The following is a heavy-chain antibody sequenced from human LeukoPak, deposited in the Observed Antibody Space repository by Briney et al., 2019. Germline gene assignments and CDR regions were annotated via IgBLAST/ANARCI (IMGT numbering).Heavy chain of an antibody. V-gene: IGHV1-2*02. Sequence: GASVKVSCETSAQTFNAYFIHWARQAPGQGLEWVGWINPIPGGTKYAQTFQGRVSMTRDTSISTTYMELTRLTTDDTAIYFCAGERSARFDSWGQGTLVTVSS. CDR1: AQTFNAYF. CDR3: AGERSARFDS. CDR2: INPIPGGT. J-gene: IGHJ5*01. D-gene: IGHD6-25*01.